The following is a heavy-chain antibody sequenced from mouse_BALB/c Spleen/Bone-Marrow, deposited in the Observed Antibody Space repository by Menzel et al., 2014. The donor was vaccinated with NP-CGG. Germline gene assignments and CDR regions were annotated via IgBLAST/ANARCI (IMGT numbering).Heavy chain of an antibody. Sequence: EVKLMESGAELVKPGASVKLSCTASGFNIKDTYMHWVKQRPEQGLEWIGRIDPANGNTKYDPKFQGKATITADTSSNTAYLQLSSLTSEDTAVYYCASYYYGSSSFAYWGQGTLVTASA. V-gene: IGHV14-3*02. CDR1: GFNIKDTY. CDR3: ASYYYGSSSFAY. CDR2: IDPANGNT. J-gene: IGHJ3*01. D-gene: IGHD1-1*01.